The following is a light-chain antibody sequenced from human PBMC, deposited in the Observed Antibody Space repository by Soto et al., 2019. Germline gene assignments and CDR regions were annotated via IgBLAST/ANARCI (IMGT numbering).Light chain of an antibody. CDR3: QQSYRIPNT. V-gene: IGKV1-39*01. Sequence: DIQMTQSPSSLSESVLDRVTITCLASQSITSYLNWYQQKPGKAPNLLIYAASSLQSGVPSRFSGSGSGTDFTLTISSLQPEDFATYYCQQSYRIPNTFGQGTRLEMK. CDR1: QSITSY. J-gene: IGKJ5*01. CDR2: AAS.